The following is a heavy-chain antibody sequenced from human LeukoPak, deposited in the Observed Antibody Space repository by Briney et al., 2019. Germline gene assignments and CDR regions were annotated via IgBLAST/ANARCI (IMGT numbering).Heavy chain of an antibody. J-gene: IGHJ4*02. CDR3: ARHGNHYYGSGGFDY. CDR1: GGSISISYY. CDR2: IYYGGST. D-gene: IGHD3-10*01. V-gene: IGHV4-39*01. Sequence: PSETLSLTCTVSGGSISISYYWGWIRQPPGKGLDWIGSIYYGGSTYYNPSLRSRVTTSVDTSKNQFSLKLTSVTAADTAVYYCARHGNHYYGSGGFDYWGQGTLVTVSS.